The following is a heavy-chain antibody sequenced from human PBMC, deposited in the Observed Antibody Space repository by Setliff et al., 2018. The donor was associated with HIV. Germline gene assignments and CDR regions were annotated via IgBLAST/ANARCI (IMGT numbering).Heavy chain of an antibody. Sequence: SLTCAVSGGSFTTYYWSWIRQTPGKGLEWIGEINHGGGTNYSPSLKSRVTISVDKSKNQFSLKLTSVTAADTAVYYCARGANFWSGYDSWGQGTLVTVSS. D-gene: IGHD3-3*01. V-gene: IGHV4-34*01. CDR2: INHGGGT. CDR3: ARGANFWSGYDS. J-gene: IGHJ4*02. CDR1: GGSFTTYY.